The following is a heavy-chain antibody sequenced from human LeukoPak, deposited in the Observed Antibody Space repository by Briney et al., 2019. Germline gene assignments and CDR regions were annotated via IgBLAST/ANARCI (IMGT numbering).Heavy chain of an antibody. V-gene: IGHV3-30-3*01. Sequence: PGGSLRLSCAASGFTFSSYAMHWVRQAPGKGLEWVAVISYDGSNKYYADSVKGRFTISRDNSKNTLYLQMNSLRAEDTAVYYCARDPRHSSSWNWFDPWGQGTLVTVSS. CDR3: ARDPRHSSSWNWFDP. D-gene: IGHD6-13*01. CDR2: ISYDGSNK. J-gene: IGHJ5*02. CDR1: GFTFSSYA.